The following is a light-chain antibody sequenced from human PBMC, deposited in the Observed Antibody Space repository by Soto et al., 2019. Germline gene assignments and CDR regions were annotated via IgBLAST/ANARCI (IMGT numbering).Light chain of an antibody. CDR1: QSVNNNY. Sequence: EIALTQSPGTLSLSPGERATLSCRASQSVNNNYLAWHQQKPGQAPRLLIYGASSRATGIPDRFSGSGSGTDFTLTISRLEPEDFAVYYCQQYGSSPRTFGQGTKVEIK. J-gene: IGKJ1*01. V-gene: IGKV3-20*01. CDR2: GAS. CDR3: QQYGSSPRT.